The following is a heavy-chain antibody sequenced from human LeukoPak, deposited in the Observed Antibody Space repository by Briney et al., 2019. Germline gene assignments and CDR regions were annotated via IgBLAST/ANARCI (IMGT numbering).Heavy chain of an antibody. D-gene: IGHD2-2*01. Sequence: PSETLSLTCAVPGYSISSGYYWGWIRPPPGKGLEWIGTIYHSGSTYYNPSLKSRVTISVDTSKNQFSLKLTSVTAADTAVYYCARVRGYCSSTICYRYYFDYWGQGTLVTVSS. V-gene: IGHV4-38-2*01. J-gene: IGHJ4*02. CDR1: GYSISSGYY. CDR2: IYHSGST. CDR3: ARVRGYCSSTICYRYYFDY.